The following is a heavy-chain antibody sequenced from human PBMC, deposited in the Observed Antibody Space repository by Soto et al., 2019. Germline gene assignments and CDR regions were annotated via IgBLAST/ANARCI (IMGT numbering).Heavy chain of an antibody. CDR3: ASRDQNDADY. Sequence: QVQLVESGGGVVQPGRSLRLSCAASGFTFSSYAMHWVRQAPGKGLEWVAVISYDGSNKYYADSVKGRFTISRDNSKNTLYLQMNSLRAEDTAVYYCASRDQNDADYWGQGTLVTVSS. V-gene: IGHV3-30-3*01. CDR2: ISYDGSNK. J-gene: IGHJ4*02. CDR1: GFTFSSYA.